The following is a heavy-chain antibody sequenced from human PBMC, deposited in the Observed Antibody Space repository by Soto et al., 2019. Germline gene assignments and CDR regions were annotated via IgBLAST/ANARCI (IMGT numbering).Heavy chain of an antibody. V-gene: IGHV3-23*01. J-gene: IGHJ4*02. D-gene: IGHD6-19*01. Sequence: GGSLRLSCEASGFTFSSYAMSWVRQAPRKGLEWVSVISGGGGSTYYADSVKGRFTISRDNSNNTPYLQMNSLRAEDTALYYCAKGGLLISGWDLNDYWGQGTLVTVSS. CDR2: ISGGGGST. CDR1: GFTFSSYA. CDR3: AKGGLLISGWDLNDY.